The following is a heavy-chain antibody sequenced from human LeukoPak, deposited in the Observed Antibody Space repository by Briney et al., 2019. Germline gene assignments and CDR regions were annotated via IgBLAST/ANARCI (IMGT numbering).Heavy chain of an antibody. CDR3: AREGGYYYDSSGYQS. D-gene: IGHD3-22*01. CDR1: GFTFSSYA. V-gene: IGHV3-23*01. J-gene: IGHJ4*02. CDR2: ISGSGGST. Sequence: GGSLRLSCAASGFTFSSYAMSWVRQASGKGLEWVSAISGSGGSTYYADSVKGRFTISRDNSKNTLYLQMNSLRAEDTAVYYCAREGGYYYDSSGYQSWGQGTLVTVSS.